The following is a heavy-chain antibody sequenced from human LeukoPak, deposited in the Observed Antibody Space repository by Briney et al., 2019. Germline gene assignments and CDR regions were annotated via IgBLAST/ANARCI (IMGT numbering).Heavy chain of an antibody. CDR2: IYTSGST. V-gene: IGHV4-4*07. CDR3: AREPWGSGWYYFDY. D-gene: IGHD6-13*01. CDR1: GGSISSYY. Sequence: SETLSLTCTVSGGSISSYYWSWIRQPARKGLEWIGRIYTSGSTNYNPSLKSRVTMSVDTSKNQFSLKLSSVTAADTAVYYCAREPWGSGWYYFDYWGQGTLVTVSS. J-gene: IGHJ4*02.